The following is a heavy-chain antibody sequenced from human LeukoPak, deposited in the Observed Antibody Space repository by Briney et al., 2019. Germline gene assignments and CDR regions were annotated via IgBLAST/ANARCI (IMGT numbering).Heavy chain of an antibody. D-gene: IGHD6-19*01. J-gene: IGHJ4*02. CDR2: ISSSSSTI. V-gene: IGHV3-48*04. Sequence: GGSLRLSCAASGFTFSSYSMNWVRQAPGKGLEWVSYISSSSSTIYYADSVKGRFTISRDNAKNSLYLQMNSLRAEDTALYYCAKAPYSSGWIFDYWGQGTLVTVSS. CDR1: GFTFSSYS. CDR3: AKAPYSSGWIFDY.